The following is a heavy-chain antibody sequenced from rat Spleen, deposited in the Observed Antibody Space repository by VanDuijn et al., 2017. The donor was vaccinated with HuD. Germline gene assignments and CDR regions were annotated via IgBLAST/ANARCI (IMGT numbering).Heavy chain of an antibody. CDR1: GFLLTDNS. V-gene: IGHV2S63*01. J-gene: IGHJ2*01. Sequence: VQLKESGPGLVPPSQTLSLACTVSGFLLTDNSVHWLRQSPGKGLEWMGVIWTGGNTANNSLLKSRLSISRDTSKSQVFLKMNSLQTEDTATYYCARVGYSSYVRYFDYWGHGVMVTVSS. D-gene: IGHD1-2*01. CDR2: IWTGGNT. CDR3: ARVGYSSYVRYFDY.